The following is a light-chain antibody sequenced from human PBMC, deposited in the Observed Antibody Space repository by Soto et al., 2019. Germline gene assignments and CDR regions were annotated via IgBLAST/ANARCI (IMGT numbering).Light chain of an antibody. J-gene: IGLJ3*02. CDR3: CSYAGSSTCV. CDR2: DVN. V-gene: IGLV2-11*01. CDR1: SNDVGGYNY. Sequence: QSVLTQPRSVSGSPGQSVTISCTGTSNDVGGYNYVSWYQQHPGKAPKLLISDVNKRPSGVPDRFSGSKSGDTASLIISGLQAEEEADYYCCSYAGSSTCVFGGGTKVTVL.